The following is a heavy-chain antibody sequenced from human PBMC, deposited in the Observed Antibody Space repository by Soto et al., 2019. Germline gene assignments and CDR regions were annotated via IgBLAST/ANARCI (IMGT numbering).Heavy chain of an antibody. D-gene: IGHD4-17*01. Sequence: SVKVSCKASGCTFSSYTISCVRQAPGQGLEWMGRIIPILGIANYAQKFQGRVTITADKSTSTAYMELSSLRSEDTAVYYCARAGLKMTTDAFDIGGKGKMFTVSS. CDR1: GCTFSSYT. CDR2: IIPILGIA. J-gene: IGHJ3*02. CDR3: ARAGLKMTTDAFDI. V-gene: IGHV1-69*02.